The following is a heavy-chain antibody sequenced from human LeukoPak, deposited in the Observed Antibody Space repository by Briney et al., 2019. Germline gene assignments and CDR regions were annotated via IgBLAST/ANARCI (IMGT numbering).Heavy chain of an antibody. CDR1: GGSISSYY. J-gene: IGHJ3*02. CDR2: IYYSGST. V-gene: IGHV4-59*01. Sequence: SETLSLTCTVSGGSISSYYWSWIRQPPGKGLEWIGSIYYSGSTNYNPSLKSRVTISVDTSKNQFSLKLSSVTAADTAVYYCARDLYYYDSSGYRDAFDIWGQGTMVTVSS. D-gene: IGHD3-22*01. CDR3: ARDLYYYDSSGYRDAFDI.